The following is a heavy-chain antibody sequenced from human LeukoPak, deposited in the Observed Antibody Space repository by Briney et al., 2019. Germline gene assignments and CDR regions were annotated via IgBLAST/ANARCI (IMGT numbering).Heavy chain of an antibody. J-gene: IGHJ4*02. CDR3: ASRMTF. CDR2: ISGSGGST. D-gene: IGHD2/OR15-2a*01. CDR1: GFTFSSYA. V-gene: IGHV3-23*01. Sequence: GGSLRLSCAASGFTFSSYAMSWVRQAPGKGLEWVSAISGSGGSTYYADSVKGRFTIYRHSSKNTLYLQMSRLRTEDTAIYFCASRMTFGGPGTLVTVSS.